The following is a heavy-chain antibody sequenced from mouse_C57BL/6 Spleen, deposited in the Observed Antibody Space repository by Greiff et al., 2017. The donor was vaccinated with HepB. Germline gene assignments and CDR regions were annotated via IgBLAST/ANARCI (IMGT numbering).Heavy chain of an antibody. J-gene: IGHJ2*01. D-gene: IGHD1-1*01. CDR1: GYAFSSYW. Sequence: QVQLQQSGAELVKPGASVKISCKASGYAFSSYWMNWVKQRPGKGLEWIGQIYPGDGDTNYKGKFKGKATLTADKSSSTPYMHLSSLTSVDSAVSFCARFTTLVSFDYWGQGTTLTVSS. V-gene: IGHV1-80*01. CDR3: ARFTTLVSFDY. CDR2: IYPGDGDT.